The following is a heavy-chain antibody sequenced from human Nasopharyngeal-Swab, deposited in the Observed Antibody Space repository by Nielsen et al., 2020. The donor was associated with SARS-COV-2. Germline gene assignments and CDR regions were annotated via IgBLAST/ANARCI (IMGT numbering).Heavy chain of an antibody. D-gene: IGHD3-22*01. J-gene: IGHJ4*02. CDR2: INTNTGFP. CDR3: ASNYDSGGFYDYRVQVH. Sequence: WVRQAPGQRLEWMGWINTNTGFPTYARDFTGRFVLSLDTSVTTAYLEISGLKAEDTAIYYCASNYDSGGFYDYRVQVHWGQGTLVTVSS. V-gene: IGHV7-4-1*02.